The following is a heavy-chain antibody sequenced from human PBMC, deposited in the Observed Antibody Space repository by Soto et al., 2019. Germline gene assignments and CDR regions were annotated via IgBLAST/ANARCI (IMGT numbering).Heavy chain of an antibody. D-gene: IGHD3-3*01. CDR3: ATVVLFFGGHAGY. CDR1: GYTFTEFD. Sequence: QVLLVQSGADVKKPGASVKVSCKTSGYTFTEFDINWVRQDPGQGLELMGWMNTNTCNTGYAQKCQGSVTMTRDTSIGTAYMELRTLRSEGTAVYYCATVVLFFGGHAGYWGQGTLVTVSS. CDR2: MNTNTCNT. J-gene: IGHJ4*02. V-gene: IGHV1-8*01.